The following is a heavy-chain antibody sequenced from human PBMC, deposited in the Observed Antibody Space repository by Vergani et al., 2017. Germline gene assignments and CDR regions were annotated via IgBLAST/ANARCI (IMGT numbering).Heavy chain of an antibody. J-gene: IGHJ4*02. CDR3: ARSSGYYSSYFDF. D-gene: IGHD3-22*01. V-gene: IGHV1-69*13. Sequence: QGQLAQSGAEVKKPGSSVKVSCKASGGTFSSNSISCVRQAPGQGLEWMGRIIPIFGTTSYAQKFQGRVTILADESTCTAYMELSSLRSEHTAVYYCARSSGYYSSYFDFWGKGPLVTVSS. CDR2: IIPIFGTT. CDR1: GGTFSSNS.